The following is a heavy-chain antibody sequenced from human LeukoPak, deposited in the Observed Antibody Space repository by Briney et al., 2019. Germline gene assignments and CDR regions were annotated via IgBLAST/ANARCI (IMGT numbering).Heavy chain of an antibody. CDR1: GYTFTGYY. Sequence: GASVKVSCMASGYTFTGYYMHWVRQAPGQGLEWMGWINPNSGGTNYAQKFQGRVTMTRDTSISTAYMELSRLRSDDTAVYYCAREKAVAGTTRFDYWGQGTLVTVSS. D-gene: IGHD6-19*01. CDR3: AREKAVAGTTRFDY. V-gene: IGHV1-2*02. J-gene: IGHJ4*02. CDR2: INPNSGGT.